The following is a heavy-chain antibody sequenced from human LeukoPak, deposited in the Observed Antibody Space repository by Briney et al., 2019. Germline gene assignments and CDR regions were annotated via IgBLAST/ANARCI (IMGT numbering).Heavy chain of an antibody. D-gene: IGHD6-25*01. V-gene: IGHV4-61*03. J-gene: IGHJ4*02. CDR1: GDSISSGDYY. CDR2: IYFIGNT. Sequence: PSETLSLTCTVSGDSISSGDYYWSWIRQPPGKGLEWIGHIYFIGNTNYNASLKSRVTISLDTSKNHFSLKLTSVTAADTAIYYCATNKTTPRSGFDYWGQGTLVTVSS. CDR3: ATNKTTPRSGFDY.